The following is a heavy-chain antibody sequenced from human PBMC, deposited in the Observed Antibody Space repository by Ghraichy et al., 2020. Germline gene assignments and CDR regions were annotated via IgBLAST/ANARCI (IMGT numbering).Heavy chain of an antibody. CDR1: GFTFSSYV. V-gene: IGHV3-23*01. D-gene: IGHD3-16*01. J-gene: IGHJ4*02. Sequence: GESLNISCAASGFTFSSYVMSWVRQAPGKGLEWVSAISGSGGSIYYADSVKGRFTISRDNSKNTLYLQMNSLRAEDTAVYYCAKRGGVITADYWGQGTLVTVSS. CDR3: AKRGGVITADY. CDR2: ISGSGGSI.